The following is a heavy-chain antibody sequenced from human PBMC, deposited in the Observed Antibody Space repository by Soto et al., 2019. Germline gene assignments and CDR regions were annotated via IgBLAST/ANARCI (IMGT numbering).Heavy chain of an antibody. CDR1: GFTFGDYA. Sequence: PGGSLRLSCTAAGFTFGDYAMSWFRQAPGKVLEWVGFIRSKAYGGTTEYAASVKGRFTISRDDSKSIAYLQMNSLKTEDTAVYYCTRVGGYPLLYSWFDPWGQGTLVTVSS. V-gene: IGHV3-49*03. D-gene: IGHD2-2*02. J-gene: IGHJ5*02. CDR3: TRVGGYPLLYSWFDP. CDR2: IRSKAYGGTT.